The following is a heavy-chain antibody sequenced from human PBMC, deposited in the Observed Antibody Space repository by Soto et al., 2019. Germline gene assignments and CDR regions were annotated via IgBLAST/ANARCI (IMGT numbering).Heavy chain of an antibody. Sequence: EVQLLESGGGLVQPGGSLRLSCAASGFTFSNYAVTWVRQAPGKGLEWVSTISGSGGSTYYADSVKGRFTIPRDNSKNTLYLQMNSLRAEDTAVYYCAKDQGSSWYEIDYWGPGTLVTVSS. J-gene: IGHJ4*02. CDR1: GFTFSNYA. CDR3: AKDQGSSWYEIDY. CDR2: ISGSGGST. V-gene: IGHV3-23*01. D-gene: IGHD6-13*01.